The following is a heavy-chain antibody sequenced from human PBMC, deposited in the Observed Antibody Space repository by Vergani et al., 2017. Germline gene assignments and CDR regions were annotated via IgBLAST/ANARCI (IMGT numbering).Heavy chain of an antibody. CDR1: GGSISSGGYY. CDR2: IYYSGST. V-gene: IGHV4-31*03. CDR3: XRDPHLWITMIVVAPTGWFDP. Sequence: QVQLQESGPGLVKPSQTLSLTCTVSGGSISSGGYYWSWIRQHPGKGLEWIGYIYYSGSTYYNPSLKRRVTISVDTSKDQFSLKLSSVTAADTAVYYCXRDPHLWITMIVVAPTGWFDPWGQGTLVTVSS. J-gene: IGHJ5*02. D-gene: IGHD3-22*01.